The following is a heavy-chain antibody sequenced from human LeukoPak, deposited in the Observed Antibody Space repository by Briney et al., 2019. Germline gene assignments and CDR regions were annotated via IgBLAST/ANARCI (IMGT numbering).Heavy chain of an antibody. Sequence: GGSLRLSCAASGLIFSNYGMHWVRQAPGKGLEWVTFIQYDGISKYYADSVKGRLTISRDNSKNTLYLQMNSLRPEDTTVYYCVEEAGSVAGRFDHWGQGNMVTVSS. CDR1: GLIFSNYG. CDR3: VEEAGSVAGRFDH. J-gene: IGHJ4*02. D-gene: IGHD6-19*01. V-gene: IGHV3-30*02. CDR2: IQYDGISK.